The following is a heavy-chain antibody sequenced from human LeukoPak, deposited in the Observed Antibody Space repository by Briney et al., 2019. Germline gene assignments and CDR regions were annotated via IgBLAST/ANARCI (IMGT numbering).Heavy chain of an antibody. J-gene: IGHJ4*02. Sequence: GGSLRLSCAASGFTFSNYAMSWVRQAPGKGLECVSVISDSGGSTDYADSVKGRFTISRDNSKNTLYLQMNSLRAEDMAVYYCAKDILRYFDWLYAAFDYWGQGTLVTVSS. CDR3: AKDILRYFDWLYAAFDY. D-gene: IGHD3-9*01. CDR2: ISDSGGST. V-gene: IGHV3-23*01. CDR1: GFTFSNYA.